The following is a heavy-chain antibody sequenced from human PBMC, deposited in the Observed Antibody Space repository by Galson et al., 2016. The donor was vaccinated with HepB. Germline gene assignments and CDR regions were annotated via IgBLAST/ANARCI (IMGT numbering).Heavy chain of an antibody. CDR3: ARGEIDHGDHAWFDP. CDR2: ISAFNRNT. D-gene: IGHD4-17*01. J-gene: IGHJ5*02. V-gene: IGHV1-18*01. Sequence: SVKVSCKASNYTFTNYAINWVRQAPGQGLEWMGWISAFNRNTKHAQNVLGRVTMTTDTSTSTAYMELRSLRSDDTAVYYCARGEIDHGDHAWFDPWGQGTLVTVSS. CDR1: NYTFTNYA.